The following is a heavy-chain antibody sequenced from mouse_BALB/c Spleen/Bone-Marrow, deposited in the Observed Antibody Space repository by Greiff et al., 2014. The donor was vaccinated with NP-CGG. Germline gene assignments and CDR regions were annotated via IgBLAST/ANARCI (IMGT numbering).Heavy chain of an antibody. CDR1: GFNIKDTY. D-gene: IGHD2-2*01. J-gene: IGHJ1*01. Sequence: VQLKQSGAELVKPGASVKLSCTASGFNIKDTYIHWVMQRPEQGLAWIGRIDPASGDTKFDPKFQGKATITADTSSNTAYLQVTGLTSEDTAVYYCARVNPWYFDVWGAGTTVTVSS. CDR2: IDPASGDT. CDR3: ARVNPWYFDV. V-gene: IGHV14-3*02.